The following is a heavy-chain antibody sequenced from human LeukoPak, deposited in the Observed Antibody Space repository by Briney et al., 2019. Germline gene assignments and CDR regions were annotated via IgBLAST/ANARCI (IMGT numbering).Heavy chain of an antibody. Sequence: GASVKVSRKVSGYTLTELSMHWVRQAPGKGLEWMGGFDPEDGETIYAQKFQGRVTMTEDTSTDTAYMELSSLRSEDTAVYYCARIGEPRTIFGPIGYRDYFDYWGQGALVTVSS. CDR3: ARIGEPRTIFGPIGYRDYFDY. CDR2: FDPEDGET. D-gene: IGHD3-3*01. CDR1: GYTLTELS. J-gene: IGHJ4*02. V-gene: IGHV1-24*01.